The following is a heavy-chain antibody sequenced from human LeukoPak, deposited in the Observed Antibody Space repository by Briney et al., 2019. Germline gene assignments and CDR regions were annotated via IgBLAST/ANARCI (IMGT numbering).Heavy chain of an antibody. J-gene: IGHJ4*02. V-gene: IGHV1-3*01. Sequence: GVSVKVSCKASGYTFTSYAMHWVRQAPGQRPEWMGWINAGNGDTKYSQKFQGRVTITRDTSASTGYMELSSLRSEDTAVYYCGRDVRGMTTAYFDSWGQGTLVTVSS. CDR1: GYTFTSYA. CDR3: GRDVRGMTTAYFDS. D-gene: IGHD4-11*01. CDR2: INAGNGDT.